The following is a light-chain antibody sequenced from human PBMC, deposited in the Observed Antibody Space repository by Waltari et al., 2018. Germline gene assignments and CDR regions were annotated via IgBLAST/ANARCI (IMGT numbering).Light chain of an antibody. Sequence: DIQLTQSPSSLSASVGRRVTVTCRASQDIGTYLAWYQKKPGKAPHLLIYAASSLHTGVPSRFSAGGSGTLFTLTINRLQPEDFATYYCQQLHTYPLTFGGGTEVEL. CDR2: AAS. J-gene: IGKJ4*01. CDR3: QQLHTYPLT. CDR1: QDIGTY. V-gene: IGKV1-9*01.